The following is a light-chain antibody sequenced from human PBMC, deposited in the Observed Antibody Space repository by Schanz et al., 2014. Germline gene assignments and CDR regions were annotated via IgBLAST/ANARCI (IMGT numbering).Light chain of an antibody. CDR2: EGS. CDR3: CSYAGSSTSWV. V-gene: IGLV2-23*01. CDR1: SSDVGSYNL. Sequence: QSALTQPASVSGSPGQSITISCTGTSSDVGSYNLVSWYQQHPGKAPKLMIYEGSKRPSGVSNRFSGSKSANTASLTISGLQAEDEADYYCCSYAGSSTSWVFGGGTKLT. J-gene: IGLJ3*02.